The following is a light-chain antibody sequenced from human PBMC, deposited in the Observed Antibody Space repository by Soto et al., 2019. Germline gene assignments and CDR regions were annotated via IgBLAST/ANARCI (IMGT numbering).Light chain of an antibody. Sequence: DIVMTQYPLSLPVTPGEPASISCRSSQSLLHSNGYNYLDWYLQKPGQSPQLLIYLGSNRASGVPDRFSGSGSGTDFTLKISRVEAEDVGVYYCMQALQTPITFGQGRLLETK. CDR3: MQALQTPIT. CDR2: LGS. CDR1: QSLLHSNGYNY. V-gene: IGKV2-28*01. J-gene: IGKJ5*01.